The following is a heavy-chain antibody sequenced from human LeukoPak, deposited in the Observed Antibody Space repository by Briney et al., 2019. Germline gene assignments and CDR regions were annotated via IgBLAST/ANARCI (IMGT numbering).Heavy chain of an antibody. CDR1: GFTFSSYE. J-gene: IGHJ4*02. Sequence: QSGGSLRLSCAASGFTFSSYEMNWVRQAPGKGLEWVSYISSSGSTIYYADSVKGRFTISRDNAKNSLYLQMNSLRAEDTAVYYCARDGETSNWGVLFWGQGTLVTVSS. CDR3: ARDGETSNWGVLF. D-gene: IGHD7-27*01. V-gene: IGHV3-48*03. CDR2: ISSSGSTI.